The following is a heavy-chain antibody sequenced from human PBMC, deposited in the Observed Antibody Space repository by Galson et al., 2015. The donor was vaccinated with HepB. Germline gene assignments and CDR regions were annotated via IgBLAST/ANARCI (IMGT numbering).Heavy chain of an antibody. CDR1: GGSISSYY. Sequence: LSLTCTVSGGSISSYYWSWIRQPPGKGLEWIGYIYYSGSTNYNPSLKSRVTISVDTSKNQFSLKLSSVTAADTAVYYCARRGRYCSGGSCYSGIYAFDIWGQGTMVTVSS. V-gene: IGHV4-59*08. CDR2: IYYSGST. CDR3: ARRGRYCSGGSCYSGIYAFDI. J-gene: IGHJ3*02. D-gene: IGHD2-15*01.